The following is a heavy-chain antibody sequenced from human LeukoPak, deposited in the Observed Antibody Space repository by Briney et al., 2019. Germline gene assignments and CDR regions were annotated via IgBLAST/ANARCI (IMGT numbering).Heavy chain of an antibody. CDR2: IRYDGSNK. J-gene: IGHJ4*02. CDR1: GFTFSSYG. CDR3: ARDRIGYGGNSEFDY. Sequence: GGSLRLSCAASGFTFSSYGMHWVRQAPGKGLEWVAFIRYDGSNKYYADSVKGRFTISRDNSKNTLYLQMNSLRAEDTAVYYCARDRIGYGGNSEFDYWGQGTLVTVSS. V-gene: IGHV3-30*02. D-gene: IGHD4-23*01.